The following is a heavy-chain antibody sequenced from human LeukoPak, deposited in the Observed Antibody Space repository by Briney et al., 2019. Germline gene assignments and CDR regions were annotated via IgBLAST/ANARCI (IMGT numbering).Heavy chain of an antibody. D-gene: IGHD2-15*01. CDR3: ARDLGEGYCSGGSCYEVPYYFDY. J-gene: IGHJ4*02. V-gene: IGHV1-2*02. CDR2: INPNSGGT. CDR1: GGTFSSYA. Sequence: GASVKVSCKASGGTFSSYAISWVRQAPGQGLEWMGWINPNSGGTNYAQKFQGRVTMTRDTSISTAYMELSRLRSDDTAVYYCARDLGEGYCSGGSCYEVPYYFDYWGQGTLVTVSS.